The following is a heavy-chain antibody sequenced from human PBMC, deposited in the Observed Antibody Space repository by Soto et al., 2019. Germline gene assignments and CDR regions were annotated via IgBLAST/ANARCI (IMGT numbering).Heavy chain of an antibody. CDR2: ISSSGSTI. J-gene: IGHJ4*02. CDR1: GFTFSSYE. D-gene: IGHD2-21*02. V-gene: IGHV3-48*03. CDR3: TKDVTGDIGADF. Sequence: SLRLSCAASGFTFSSYEMNWVRQAPGKGLEWVSYISSSGSTIYYADSVKGRFTTSRDDSKNTLYLQMNSLRAEDTATYYCTKDVTGDIGADFWGQGTPVTVS.